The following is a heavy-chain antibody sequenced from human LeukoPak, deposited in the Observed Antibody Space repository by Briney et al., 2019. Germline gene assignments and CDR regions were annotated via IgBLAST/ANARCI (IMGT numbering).Heavy chain of an antibody. D-gene: IGHD2-15*01. J-gene: IGHJ6*02. CDR3: ARFPRGVVVAATHYGMDA. V-gene: IGHV3-7*02. CDR2: INQDGGEK. Sequence: GGSLRPSCAASGFTFSKYWMTWVRQAPGKWLEWVANINQDGGEKYYLDSVKGRFTISRDNAKNSLYLQMNSLRAEDTAVYYCARFPRGVVVAATHYGMDAWGQGTTVTVSS. CDR1: GFTFSKYW.